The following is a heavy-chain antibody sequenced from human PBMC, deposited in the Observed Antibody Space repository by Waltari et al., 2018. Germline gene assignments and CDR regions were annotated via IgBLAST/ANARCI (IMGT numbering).Heavy chain of an antibody. CDR1: GFSFSTYW. CDR2: IKSDGSST. J-gene: IGHJ6*02. V-gene: IGHV3-74*01. Sequence: EVQLVESGGGLVQPGGSLRLSCAASGFSFSTYWMNWARQAPGEGLVWVSRIKSDGSSTTYADSVKGRFTTSRDNANNTLYLQMNSLRADDTAMYYCVRSAFMDVWGQGTTVTVSS. CDR3: VRSAFMDV.